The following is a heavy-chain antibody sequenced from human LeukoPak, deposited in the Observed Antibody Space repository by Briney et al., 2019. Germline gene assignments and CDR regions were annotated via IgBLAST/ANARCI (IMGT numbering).Heavy chain of an antibody. V-gene: IGHV4-59*12. Sequence: PSETLSLTCTVSGGSISSYYWSWIRQPPGKGLEWIGYIYYSGSTNYNPSLKSRVTMSVDTSKNQFSLKLSSVTAADTAVYYCARDLYGQWPPPPGSPYDAFDIWGQGTMVTVSS. J-gene: IGHJ3*02. D-gene: IGHD6-19*01. CDR1: GGSISSYY. CDR2: IYYSGST. CDR3: ARDLYGQWPPPPGSPYDAFDI.